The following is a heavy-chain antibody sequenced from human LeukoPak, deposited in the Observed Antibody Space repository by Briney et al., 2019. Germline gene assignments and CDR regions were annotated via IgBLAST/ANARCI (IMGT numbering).Heavy chain of an antibody. CDR3: AKGGYYDSSGYFRLDY. CDR1: QFTFSNYA. CDR2: ISGSGGST. Sequence: GGSLRLSCAASQFTFSNYAMSWVRQAPGKGLEWVSAISGSGGSTYYADSVKGRFTISRDNSKNTLYLQMNSLRAEDTAVYYCAKGGYYDSSGYFRLDYWGQGTLVTVSS. V-gene: IGHV3-23*01. D-gene: IGHD3-22*01. J-gene: IGHJ4*02.